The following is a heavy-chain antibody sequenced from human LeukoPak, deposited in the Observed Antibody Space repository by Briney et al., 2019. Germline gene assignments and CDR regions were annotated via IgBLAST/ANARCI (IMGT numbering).Heavy chain of an antibody. CDR2: IYSGGST. J-gene: IGHJ4*02. Sequence: GGSLRLSCAASGFSFSDKYMTWVRQAPGKGLEWLSIIYSGGSTFYADSVKGRFTISRDTSKNTLYLEMNSVRLDDTAVYYCARGPHGLQLWHYFDYWGQGTLVTVSS. CDR3: ARGPHGLQLWHYFDY. V-gene: IGHV3-66*02. CDR1: GFSFSDKY. D-gene: IGHD5-18*01.